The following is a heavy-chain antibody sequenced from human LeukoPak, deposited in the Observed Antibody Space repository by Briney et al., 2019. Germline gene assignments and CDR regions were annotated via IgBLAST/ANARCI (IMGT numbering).Heavy chain of an antibody. CDR3: ARAGYCSSTSRYNWFDH. J-gene: IGHJ5*02. D-gene: IGHD2-2*01. CDR2: IIPIFGTA. Sequence: SVTVSFKASGGTFSIYAISWVRQAPGQGLEWMGGIIPIFGTANYAQKFQGRVTITADESTSTAYMELSSLRSEDTAVYYCARAGYCSSTSRYNWFDHWGQGTLVTVSS. CDR1: GGTFSIYA. V-gene: IGHV1-69*01.